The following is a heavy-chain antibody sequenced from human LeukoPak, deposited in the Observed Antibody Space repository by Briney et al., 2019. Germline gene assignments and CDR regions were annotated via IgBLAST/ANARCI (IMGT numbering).Heavy chain of an antibody. V-gene: IGHV4-39*02. J-gene: IGHJ6*03. CDR2: ISYSGNT. Sequence: PSETLSLTCTVSAGSISSSDYYWGWIRQSPGKGLEWIGRISYSGNTYYNPSLKSRVTISVDTSKNHFSLRLSSLTAADTAVYFCSRLTHSYYSDTSGYYPYYYMDVWGEGTTVTVSS. CDR1: AGSISSSDYY. D-gene: IGHD3-22*01. CDR3: SRLTHSYYSDTSGYYPYYYMDV.